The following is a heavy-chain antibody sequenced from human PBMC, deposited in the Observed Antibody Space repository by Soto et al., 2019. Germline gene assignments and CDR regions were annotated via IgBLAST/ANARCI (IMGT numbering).Heavy chain of an antibody. CDR2: IRGRASRYTT. CDR3: TREGTQQWIDY. V-gene: IGHV3-72*01. D-gene: IGHD6-19*01. CDR1: GFSFSDNF. J-gene: IGHJ4*02. Sequence: EVQLVESGGGLAQPGGHLTLSCAASGFSFSDNFMVWVRKAPGKGREWVGRIRGRASRYTTDYAASVKDRFIISRDDSKSAVFLHMNSLKAEDTAVYYCTREGTQQWIDYWGQGNQVNVYS.